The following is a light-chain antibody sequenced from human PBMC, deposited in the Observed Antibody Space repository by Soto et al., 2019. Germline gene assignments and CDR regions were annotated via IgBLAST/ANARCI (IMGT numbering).Light chain of an antibody. CDR2: GAS. CDR1: QSVSSSY. J-gene: IGKJ1*01. Sequence: ESALTQAPGTLSLSPAETLTLSCRASQSVSSSYLAWYQQKPGQAPRLLIYGASSRATGFPDRFSGSGSGTDFTLTISRLEPEDFAVYYCQHYGSSPWTFGQGTKVDIK. CDR3: QHYGSSPWT. V-gene: IGKV3-20*01.